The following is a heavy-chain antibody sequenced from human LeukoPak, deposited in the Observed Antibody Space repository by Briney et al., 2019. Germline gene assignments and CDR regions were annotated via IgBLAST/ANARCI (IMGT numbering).Heavy chain of an antibody. J-gene: IGHJ6*03. CDR2: IKQDGSEK. CDR1: GFTFSSYW. V-gene: IGHV3-7*03. D-gene: IGHD4-11*01. Sequence: GGSLRLSCAASGFTFSSYWMGWVRQAPGKGLEWVANIKQDGSEKYYVDSVKGRFTISRDNAKNSLYLQMNSLGGEDTAVYYCAKDPYSNYKDDYYYYMDVWGKGTTVTVSS. CDR3: AKDPYSNYKDDYYYYMDV.